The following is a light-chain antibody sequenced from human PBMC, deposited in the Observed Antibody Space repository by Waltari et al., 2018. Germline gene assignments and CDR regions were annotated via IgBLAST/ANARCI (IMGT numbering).Light chain of an antibody. J-gene: IGLJ3*02. V-gene: IGLV2-14*01. CDR2: EVS. Sequence: QSALTQPVSVSESPGQSITISCTGTSSDVGAYNFFSWYQQPPGKAPKLMIYEVSNRPSGVSSRFSASKSGNTASLTISGLQAEDEADYYCTSFTSRSTWVFGGGTKLTVL. CDR3: TSFTSRSTWV. CDR1: SSDVGAYNF.